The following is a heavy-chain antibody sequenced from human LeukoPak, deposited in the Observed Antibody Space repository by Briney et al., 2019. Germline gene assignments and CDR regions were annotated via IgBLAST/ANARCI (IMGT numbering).Heavy chain of an antibody. Sequence: SETLSLTCTVSGGSISSSSYYWGWIRQPPGKGLEWIGSIYYSGSTYYNPSLKSRVTISVDTSKNQFSLKLSSVTAADTAVYYCASLYYYYYYYMDVWGKGTTVTVSS. CDR3: ASLYYYYYYYMDV. J-gene: IGHJ6*03. CDR2: IYYSGST. CDR1: GGSISSSSYY. V-gene: IGHV4-39*01.